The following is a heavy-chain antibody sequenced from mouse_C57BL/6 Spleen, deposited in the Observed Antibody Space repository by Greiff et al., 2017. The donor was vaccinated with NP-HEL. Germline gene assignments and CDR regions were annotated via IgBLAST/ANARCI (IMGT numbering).Heavy chain of an antibody. Sequence: VQLQQSGPELVKPGASVKISCKASGYAFSSSWMNWVKQRPGKGLEWIGRIYPGDGDTNYNRKFKGKATLTADKSSSTAYMQLSSLTSEDSAVYFCARSGSSTGYYAMDYWGQGTSVTVSS. CDR2: IYPGDGDT. CDR1: GYAFSSSW. CDR3: ARSGSSTGYYAMDY. D-gene: IGHD1-1*01. J-gene: IGHJ4*01. V-gene: IGHV1-82*01.